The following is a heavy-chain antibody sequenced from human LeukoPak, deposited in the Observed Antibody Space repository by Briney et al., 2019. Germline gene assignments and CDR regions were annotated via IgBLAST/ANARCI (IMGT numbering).Heavy chain of an antibody. D-gene: IGHD2-15*01. CDR2: VYYSGST. CDR1: GGSISSYY. J-gene: IGHJ4*02. V-gene: IGHV4-59*01. Sequence: SETLSLTCTVSGGSISSYYWSWIRQPPGKGLEWIGYVYYSGSTNYNPSLKSRVTISVDTSKNQFSLKLSSVTAADTAVYYCARTLRIQGIDYWGQGTLVTVSS. CDR3: ARTLRIQGIDY.